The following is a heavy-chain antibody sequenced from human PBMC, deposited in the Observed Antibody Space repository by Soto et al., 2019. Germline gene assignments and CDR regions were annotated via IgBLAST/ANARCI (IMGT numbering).Heavy chain of an antibody. V-gene: IGHV3-23*01. J-gene: IGHJ6*02. CDR1: GFTFSSYA. CDR3: AKVSRSSGWYGPRDYYGMDV. D-gene: IGHD6-13*01. Sequence: PGGSLRLSCAASGFTFSSYAMSWVRQAPGKGLEWVSAMSGSGGSTYYADSVKGRFTISRDNSKNTLYLQMNSLRAEDTAVYYCAKVSRSSGWYGPRDYYGMDVWGQGTTVTVSS. CDR2: MSGSGGST.